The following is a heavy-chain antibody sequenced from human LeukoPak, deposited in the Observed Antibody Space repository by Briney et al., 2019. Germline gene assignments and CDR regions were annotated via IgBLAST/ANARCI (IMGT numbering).Heavy chain of an antibody. D-gene: IGHD3-10*01. CDR1: GFTFSGYC. Sequence: PGGSLRLSCAASGFTFSGYCMSWVRQAPGKGLEWVSAISGSGSSTYYAASVKGRFTISRDNSKNTLYLQMNSLRAEDTAVYYCAKVMGYSYYMDVWGKGTTVTISS. V-gene: IGHV3-23*01. CDR3: AKVMGYSYYMDV. CDR2: ISGSGSST. J-gene: IGHJ6*03.